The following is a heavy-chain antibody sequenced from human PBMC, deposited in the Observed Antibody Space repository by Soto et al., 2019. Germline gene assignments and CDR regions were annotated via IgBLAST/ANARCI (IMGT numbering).Heavy chain of an antibody. J-gene: IGHJ4*02. Sequence: QVQLQESGPGLVKPSGTLSLNCKVSGDSISSSEWWSWVRQPPGKGLEWIAEFHHSGPTNYNPSLQSRVTITVEKSKNQISLRLSTVTAADPAVYYCARVGITAVRNYYFDHWGQGTLVTVSS. CDR3: ARVGITAVRNYYFDH. D-gene: IGHD1-20*01. CDR2: FHHSGPT. V-gene: IGHV4-4*02. CDR1: GDSISSSEW.